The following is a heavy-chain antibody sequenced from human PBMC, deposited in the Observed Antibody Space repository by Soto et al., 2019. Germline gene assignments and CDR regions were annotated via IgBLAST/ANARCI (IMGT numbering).Heavy chain of an antibody. CDR3: ATSRTFDY. Sequence: GGSLRLSCAASGFNFRTYGMNWVRQGPGKGLEWVSSIGDIGPNTYYADSVKGRFTISRDSAKNSLYLQMNSLSAEDTAIYYCATSRTFDYWGQGTLVTVSS. D-gene: IGHD6-13*01. V-gene: IGHV3-23*01. CDR2: IGDIGPNT. J-gene: IGHJ4*02. CDR1: GFNFRTYG.